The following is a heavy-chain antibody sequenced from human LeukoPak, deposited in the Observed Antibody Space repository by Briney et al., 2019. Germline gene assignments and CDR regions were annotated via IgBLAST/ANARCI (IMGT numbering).Heavy chain of an antibody. CDR3: ARLNGYGSGSYYRFWYYYGMDV. Sequence: SETLSLTCTVSGGSISSSSYYWGWIRQPPGKGLEWIGSIYYSGSTYYNPSLKSRVTISVDTSKNQFSLKLSSVTAADTAVYYCARLNGYGSGSYYRFWYYYGMDVWGQGTTVTVS. J-gene: IGHJ6*02. CDR1: GGSISSSSYY. V-gene: IGHV4-39*01. CDR2: IYYSGST. D-gene: IGHD3-10*01.